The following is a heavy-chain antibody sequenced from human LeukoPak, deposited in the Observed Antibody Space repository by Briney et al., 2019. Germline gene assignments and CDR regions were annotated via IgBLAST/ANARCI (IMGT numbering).Heavy chain of an antibody. CDR2: INHSGST. Sequence: SETLSLTCAVYGGSFSGYYWSWIRQPPGKGLEWIGEINHSGSTNYNPSLKSRVTISVDTSKNQFSLKLSSVTAADTAVYYCARIGYCGGGSCYSDDYWGQGTLVTVSS. CDR3: ARIGYCGGGSCYSDDY. CDR1: GGSFSGYY. V-gene: IGHV4-34*01. J-gene: IGHJ4*02. D-gene: IGHD2-15*01.